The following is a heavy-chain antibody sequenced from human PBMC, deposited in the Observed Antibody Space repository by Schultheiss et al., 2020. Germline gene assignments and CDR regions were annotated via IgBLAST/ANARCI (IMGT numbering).Heavy chain of an antibody. CDR1: GFTFSRYA. J-gene: IGHJ6*02. V-gene: IGHV3-23*01. Sequence: GGSLRLSCAASGFTFSRYAMNWVRQAPGKGLEWVSAISGSGGSTYYADSVKGRFTISRDDSKNTLYLQMNSLRAEDTAVYYCARASDYVWGTYRLDYYYGMDVWGQGTTVTVSS. CDR3: ARASDYVWGTYRLDYYYGMDV. CDR2: ISGSGGST. D-gene: IGHD3-16*02.